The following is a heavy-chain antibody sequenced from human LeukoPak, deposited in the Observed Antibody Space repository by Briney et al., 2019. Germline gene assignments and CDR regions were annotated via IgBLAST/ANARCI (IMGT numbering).Heavy chain of an antibody. CDR3: ARVGYSYGDPGYYYYYMNV. J-gene: IGHJ6*03. D-gene: IGHD5-18*01. CDR2: INHSGST. V-gene: IGHV4-34*01. CDR1: GGSFSGYY. Sequence: SETLSLTCAVYGGSFSGYYWSWIRQPPGKGLEWIGEINHSGSTNYNPSLKSRVTISVDTSKNQFSLKLSSVTAADTAVYYCARVGYSYGDPGYYYYYMNVWGKGTTVTISS.